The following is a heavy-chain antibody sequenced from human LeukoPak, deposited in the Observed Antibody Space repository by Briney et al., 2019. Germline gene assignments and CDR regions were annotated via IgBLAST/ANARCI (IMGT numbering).Heavy chain of an antibody. J-gene: IGHJ6*03. CDR2: ISPSGGST. D-gene: IGHD6-13*01. CDR1: GYTFTSNY. CDR3: ARALIAAAGRDYYYYMDV. Sequence: GASVKVSCKAFGYTFTSNYMHWVRQAPGQGPEWMGVISPSGGSTTYAQKFQGRVTLTRDMSTSTDYLELSSLRSEDTAVYYCARALIAAAGRDYYYYMDVWGKGTTVTVSS. V-gene: IGHV1-46*01.